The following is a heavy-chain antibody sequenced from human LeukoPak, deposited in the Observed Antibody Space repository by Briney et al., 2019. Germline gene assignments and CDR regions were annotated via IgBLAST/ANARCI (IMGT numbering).Heavy chain of an antibody. D-gene: IGHD3-16*01. CDR2: IYYSGST. CDR3: ARHASGGLDY. CDR1: GGSISSYY. V-gene: IGHV4-59*08. J-gene: IGHJ4*02. Sequence: SETLSLTCTVSGGSISSYYWSWVRQPPGKGLEWIGYIYYSGSTNYNPSLKSRVTISVDTSKNQFSLKLSSVTAADTAVYYCARHASGGLDYWGQGTLVTVSS.